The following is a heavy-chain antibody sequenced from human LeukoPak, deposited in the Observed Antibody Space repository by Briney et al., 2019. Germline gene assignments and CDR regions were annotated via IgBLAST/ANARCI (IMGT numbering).Heavy chain of an antibody. Sequence: GESLKISCKGSGDSLTSYWIGWVRQMPGKGLEWMGIIYPGDSDTRYSPSFQGQVTISADKPISTAYLQWSSLKASDTAMYYCARRYSSSWYDLVDYWGQGTLVTVSS. CDR3: ARRYSSSWYDLVDY. J-gene: IGHJ4*02. V-gene: IGHV5-51*01. D-gene: IGHD6-13*01. CDR2: IYPGDSDT. CDR1: GDSLTSYW.